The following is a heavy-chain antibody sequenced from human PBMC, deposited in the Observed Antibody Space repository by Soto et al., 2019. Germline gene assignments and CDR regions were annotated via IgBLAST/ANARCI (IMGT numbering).Heavy chain of an antibody. CDR1: GYTFSNYD. D-gene: IGHD3-10*01. Sequence: QVQLVQSGAELKKPGASVKVSCKASGYTFSNYDMNWVRQATGQGPEWIGWVNPNNGDTGYAQKFQGRVTLXXXXSTTTXXMELTXXRSEDTAIYYCAKVSRKGSAIDFDYWGQGTLITVSS. J-gene: IGHJ4*02. V-gene: IGHV1-8*01. CDR3: AKVSRKGSAIDFDY. CDR2: VNPNNGDT.